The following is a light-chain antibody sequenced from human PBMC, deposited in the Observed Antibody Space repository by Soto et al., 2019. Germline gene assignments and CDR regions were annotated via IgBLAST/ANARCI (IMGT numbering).Light chain of an antibody. J-gene: IGLJ3*02. Sequence: QSALTQPASVSGSPGQSITISCTGTSSDVGSSKLATWYHQHPGKAPNLIIYEGSKRPSGDSNRFSGYKYGNTDSLTISGRQAEDEADYYCCSHAGTITFVFGGGTKVTVL. CDR2: EGS. CDR1: SSDVGSSKL. V-gene: IGLV2-23*03. CDR3: CSHAGTITFV.